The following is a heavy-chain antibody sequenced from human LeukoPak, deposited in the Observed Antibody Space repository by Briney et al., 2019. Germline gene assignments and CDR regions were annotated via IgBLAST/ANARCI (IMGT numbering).Heavy chain of an antibody. V-gene: IGHV1-18*01. CDR2: ISAYNGNK. J-gene: IGHJ4*02. CDR3: AREFYPPCIAAACTPYY. Sequence: ASVKVSCKASGYIFTSYGISWERQAPGQGPEWMGWISAYNGNKNYPQKLQGRVTMTTDTSTSTAYMELMSLRSDDTAVYFCAREFYPPCIAAACTPYYWGQGTLVTVSS. D-gene: IGHD6-13*01. CDR1: GYIFTSYG.